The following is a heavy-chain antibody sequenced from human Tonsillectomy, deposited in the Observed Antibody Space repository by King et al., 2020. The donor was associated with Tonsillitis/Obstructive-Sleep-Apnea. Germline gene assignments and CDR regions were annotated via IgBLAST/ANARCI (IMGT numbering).Heavy chain of an antibody. Sequence: LQLQESGPGLVKPSETLSLTCTVSGGSISRYFWCWIRQPPGKGLEWIGYIYYGESTNYNPSLKSRVTISVDTSKNQFSLKLSSVTAADTAVYYCARDMVLEAGGDAFDIWGQGTMVTVSS. V-gene: IGHV4-59*01. CDR1: GGSISRYF. CDR2: IYYGEST. D-gene: IGHD2-8*01. CDR3: ARDMVLEAGGDAFDI. J-gene: IGHJ3*02.